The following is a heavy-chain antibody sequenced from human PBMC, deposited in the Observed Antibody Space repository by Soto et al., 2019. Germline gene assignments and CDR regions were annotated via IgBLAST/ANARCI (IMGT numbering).Heavy chain of an antibody. J-gene: IGHJ4*02. Sequence: SVKVCCKASGYTFTSYGISWVRQAPGQGLEWMGWISAYNGNTNYAQKLQGRVTMTTDTSTSTAYMELRSLRSDDTAVYYCARDPIVVVAARESKDYWGQGTLVTVSS. V-gene: IGHV1-18*01. CDR2: ISAYNGNT. CDR1: GYTFTSYG. D-gene: IGHD2-15*01. CDR3: ARDPIVVVAARESKDY.